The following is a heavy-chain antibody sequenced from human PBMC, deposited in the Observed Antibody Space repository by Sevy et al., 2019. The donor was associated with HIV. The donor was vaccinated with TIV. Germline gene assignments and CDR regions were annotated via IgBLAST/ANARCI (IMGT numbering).Heavy chain of an antibody. Sequence: GGSLRLSCAASGFTFNNYAMNWVRQAPGKGLEWVSTMSASRGTTDYADSVKGRFTISRDNSKNMVFLQMDNLRAEDTAIYYCAKDQRRNYFEGSGLSDYWGQGTVVTVSS. V-gene: IGHV3-23*01. CDR3: AKDQRRNYFEGSGLSDY. CDR1: GFTFNNYA. J-gene: IGHJ4*02. D-gene: IGHD2-15*01. CDR2: MSASRGTT.